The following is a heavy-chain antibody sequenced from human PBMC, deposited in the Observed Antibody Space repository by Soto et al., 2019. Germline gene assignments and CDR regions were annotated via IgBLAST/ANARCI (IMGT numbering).Heavy chain of an antibody. J-gene: IGHJ4*02. CDR3: AREYSYCSGGTCFPSYFDF. CDR1: GFTFSTYA. Sequence: EVQLLESGGGLAQPGGSLRLSCAASGFTFSTYAMSWVRQAPGMGLEWVSGISGSGGSIYYAHSVKGRFTISRDNSKNPLYLRMQSLRAEDTGVYYCAREYSYCSGGTCFPSYFDFWGQGTLVTVSS. V-gene: IGHV3-23*01. D-gene: IGHD2-15*01. CDR2: ISGSGGSI.